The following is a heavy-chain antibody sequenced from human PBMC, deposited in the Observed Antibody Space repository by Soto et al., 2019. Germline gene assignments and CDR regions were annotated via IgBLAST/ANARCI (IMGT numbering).Heavy chain of an antibody. CDR3: ARKPDVASAKVGGGYVFDV. D-gene: IGHD3-16*01. CDR2: IYHSASP. CDR1: SGSIFTTNW. V-gene: IGHV4-4*02. Sequence: QVQLQESGPGLVKPSGTLSLTCAASSGSIFTTNWWSWVRQSPGRGLQRIGDIYHSASPKYNPSLKGRVPISIDKSTGRFLPSPTSVTAADTAVYYCARKPDVASAKVGGGYVFDVWGQGTMVTVSS. J-gene: IGHJ3*01.